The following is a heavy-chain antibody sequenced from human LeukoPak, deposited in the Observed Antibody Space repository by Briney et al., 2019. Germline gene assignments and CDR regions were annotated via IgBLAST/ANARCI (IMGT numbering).Heavy chain of an antibody. CDR3: AARWPDVYYYYGMDV. CDR2: INSNGGST. Sequence: GGSLRLSCSASGFTFSTYAMHWVRQAPGKGLEYVSAINSNGGSTYYADSVKGRFTISRDNSKNTLYLQMNSLRAEDTAVYYCAARWPDVYYYYGMDVWGQATPVTVSS. V-gene: IGHV3-64*04. D-gene: IGHD2-15*01. CDR1: GFTFSTYA. J-gene: IGHJ6*02.